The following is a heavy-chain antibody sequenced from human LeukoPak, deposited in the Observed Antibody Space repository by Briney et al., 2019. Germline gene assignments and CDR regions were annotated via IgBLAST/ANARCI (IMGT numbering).Heavy chain of an antibody. CDR1: GGSISSGGYS. J-gene: IGHJ5*02. Sequence: PSETLSLTCAVSGGSISSGGYSWSWIRQPPGKGLEWIGYIYHSGSTYYNPSLKSRVTISVDRSKNQFSLKLSSVTVADTAVYYCARGGHRSWFDPWGQGTLVTVSS. CDR3: ARGGHRSWFDP. V-gene: IGHV4-30-2*01. CDR2: IYHSGST.